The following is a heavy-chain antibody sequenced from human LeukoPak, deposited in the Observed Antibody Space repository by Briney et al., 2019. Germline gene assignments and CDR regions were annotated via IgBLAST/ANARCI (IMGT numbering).Heavy chain of an antibody. Sequence: GALRLSCAASGFTFTSYAMTWVRQAPGKGLEWVSTVSGGGDSTYYADSVKGRFTISRDNSKNTLYMQMNSLRAEDTAVYYCAKSAGWNYYQYGMDVWGQGTTVIVSS. CDR1: GFTFTSYA. CDR2: VSGGGDST. J-gene: IGHJ6*02. D-gene: IGHD6-19*01. CDR3: AKSAGWNYYQYGMDV. V-gene: IGHV3-23*01.